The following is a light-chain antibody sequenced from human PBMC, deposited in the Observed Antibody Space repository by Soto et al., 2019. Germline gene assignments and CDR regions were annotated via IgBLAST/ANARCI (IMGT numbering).Light chain of an antibody. CDR3: QHRNNRPFS. CDR1: QSVNSN. Sequence: EIVLTQSPATLSLSPGERATLSCRASQSVNSNLAWYQQRPGQAPRLLIYDASNRATGIPARFSGSGSGTDFTLTISSLEPEDFAVYYCQHRNNRPFSFGPGTKVDIK. V-gene: IGKV3-11*01. CDR2: DAS. J-gene: IGKJ3*01.